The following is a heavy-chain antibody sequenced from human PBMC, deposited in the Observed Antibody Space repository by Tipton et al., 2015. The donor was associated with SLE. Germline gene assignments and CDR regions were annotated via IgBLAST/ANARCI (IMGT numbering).Heavy chain of an antibody. J-gene: IGHJ4*02. CDR1: GGSISSSSFY. Sequence: TLSLTCTVSGGSISSSSFYWGWIRQPPGKGLEWIGTIYYSGSTYYNPSLKSRVTISVDTSKYQFSLKLSSVTAADTAVYYCARHVVAVAGVDYWGQGTLVTVSS. CDR2: IYYSGST. CDR3: ARHVVAVAGVDY. D-gene: IGHD6-19*01. V-gene: IGHV4-39*07.